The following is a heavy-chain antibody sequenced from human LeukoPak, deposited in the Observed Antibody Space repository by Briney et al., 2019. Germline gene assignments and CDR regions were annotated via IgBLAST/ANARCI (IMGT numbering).Heavy chain of an antibody. V-gene: IGHV1-69*06. Sequence: GASVKVSCKASGGTFSSYAISWVRQAPGQGLEWMGGIIPIFGTANYAQKFQGRVTITADKSTSTAYMELSSLRAEDTAVYYCARVHGAYPFDYWGQGTLVTVSS. CDR3: ARVHGAYPFDY. J-gene: IGHJ4*02. D-gene: IGHD4/OR15-4a*01. CDR1: GGTFSSYA. CDR2: IIPIFGTA.